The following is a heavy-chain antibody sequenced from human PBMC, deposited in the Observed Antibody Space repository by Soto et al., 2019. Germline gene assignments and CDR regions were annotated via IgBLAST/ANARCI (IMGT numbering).Heavy chain of an antibody. CDR2: IYHSGST. CDR1: GGSISSGGYS. CDR3: ARDPSSGWHPSYGMDV. V-gene: IGHV4-30-2*01. J-gene: IGHJ6*02. Sequence: PSETLSLTCAVSGGSISSGGYSWSWIRQPPGKGLEWIGYIYHSGSTYYNPSLKSRVTISVDRSKNQFSLKLSSVTAADTAVYYCARDPSSGWHPSYGMDVWGQGTTVTVSS. D-gene: IGHD6-19*01.